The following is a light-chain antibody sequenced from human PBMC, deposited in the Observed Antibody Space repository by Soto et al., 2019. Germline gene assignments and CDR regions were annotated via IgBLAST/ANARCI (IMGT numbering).Light chain of an antibody. Sequence: QSVLTQPPSASGSPGQSVTISCTGTSSDVGGYNYVSWYQQHPGKAPKLMIYEVSKRPSGVPDRFSGSKSGNTASLTVSGLQAFDEADYFCNSYACSHTFVFGTGTKVTV. V-gene: IGLV2-8*01. CDR3: NSYACSHTFV. CDR2: EVS. CDR1: SSDVGGYNY. J-gene: IGLJ1*01.